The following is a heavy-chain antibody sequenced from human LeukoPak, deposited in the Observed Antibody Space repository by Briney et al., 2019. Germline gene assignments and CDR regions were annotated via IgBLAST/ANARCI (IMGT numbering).Heavy chain of an antibody. Sequence: GGSLRLSCAASGFTFSTYGMSWVRQAPGKGLEWVSAISGSDDTTYYADSVKGRFTISRDNSKDTLYLQMNSLRAEDTAVYYCAKDRQWGGNYFDYWGQGTLVTVSS. V-gene: IGHV3-23*01. CDR2: ISGSDDTT. CDR1: GFTFSTYG. D-gene: IGHD1-26*01. J-gene: IGHJ4*02. CDR3: AKDRQWGGNYFDY.